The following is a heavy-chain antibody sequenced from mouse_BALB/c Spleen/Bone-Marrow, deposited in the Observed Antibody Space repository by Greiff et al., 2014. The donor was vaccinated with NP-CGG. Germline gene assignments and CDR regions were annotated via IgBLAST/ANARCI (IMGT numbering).Heavy chain of an antibody. Sequence: EVQVVESGGGLVQPGGSLRLSCATSGFTFTDYYMGWVRQPPGKALEWLGFIRNKANGYTTEYSASVKGRFTISRDNSQSILYLQMNTLRAEDSATYYCARDRTTATLYWYFDVWGAGTTVTVSS. J-gene: IGHJ1*01. D-gene: IGHD1-2*01. CDR1: GFTFTDYY. CDR3: ARDRTTATLYWYFDV. CDR2: IRNKANGYTT. V-gene: IGHV7-3*02.